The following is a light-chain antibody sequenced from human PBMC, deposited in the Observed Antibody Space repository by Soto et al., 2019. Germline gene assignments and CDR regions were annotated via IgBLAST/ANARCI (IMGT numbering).Light chain of an antibody. V-gene: IGKV1-6*01. CDR3: QHYNSYSKA. CDR2: AAS. CDR1: QAIRTA. J-gene: IGKJ1*01. Sequence: AIQLTQSPSSLYASVGDRVTITCRASQAIRTALGWYQQKPGKVPKLLIYAASILQSGVPSRFGGSGSGTDFTLTISSLQPEDFATYYCQHYNSYSKAFGQGTKVDIK.